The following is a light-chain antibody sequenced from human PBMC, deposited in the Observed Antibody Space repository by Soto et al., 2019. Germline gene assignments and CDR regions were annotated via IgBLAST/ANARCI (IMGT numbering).Light chain of an antibody. CDR3: QQYATSPLT. Sequence: DIQMTQSPSTLPSFVGDRVTITCRASQNIANWLAWYRQKPGTAPELLIYHASTLVSGVPSRFTGSGSGTEFTLTISRLEPEDFALYYCQQYATSPLTFGGGTKVDI. CDR2: HAS. V-gene: IGKV1-5*01. CDR1: QNIANW. J-gene: IGKJ4*01.